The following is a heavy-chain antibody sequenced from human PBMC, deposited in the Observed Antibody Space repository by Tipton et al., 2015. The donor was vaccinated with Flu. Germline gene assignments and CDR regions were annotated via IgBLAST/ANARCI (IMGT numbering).Heavy chain of an antibody. CDR3: VRRDYSNYVSEPKNWFDT. CDR2: VHRTGSP. Sequence: TLSLTCSVSGFSFGSGYCWGWIRQPPGKGLEWIGNVHRTGSPYYNPSLRSRVIMTVDGAKNQFSLRLTSVTATDTAVYYCVRRDYSNYVSEPKNWFDTWGQGTLVSVSS. CDR1: GFSFGSGYC. D-gene: IGHD4-11*01. V-gene: IGHV4-38-2*01. J-gene: IGHJ5*02.